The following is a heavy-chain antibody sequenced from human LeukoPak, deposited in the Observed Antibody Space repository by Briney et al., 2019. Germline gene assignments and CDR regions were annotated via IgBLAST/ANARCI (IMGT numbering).Heavy chain of an antibody. J-gene: IGHJ4*02. D-gene: IGHD3-22*01. V-gene: IGHV1-2*02. CDR3: ARATTMIAFDY. CDR2: INPSTGAI. CDR1: AYSFRDYF. Sequence: ASVKVSCKAAAYSFRDYFIHWVRQVPGQGLEWMGRINPSTGAIDYAQQFQGRVTMTRDTSINTTYMEVNSLRSDDTAVYYCARATTMIAFDYWGQGTLVTVSS.